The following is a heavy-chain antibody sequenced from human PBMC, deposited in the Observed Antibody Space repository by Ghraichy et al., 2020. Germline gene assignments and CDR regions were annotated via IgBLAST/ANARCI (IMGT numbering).Heavy chain of an antibody. CDR3: ARGKVTIFGVVSYYYYYYMDV. V-gene: IGHV4-34*01. CDR2: INHSGST. Sequence: SETLSLTCAVYGGSFSGYYWSWIRQPPGKGLEWIGEINHSGSTNYNPSLKSRVTISVDTSKNQFSLKLSSVTAADTAVYYCARGKVTIFGVVSYYYYYYMDVWGKGTTVTVSS. J-gene: IGHJ6*03. D-gene: IGHD3-3*01. CDR1: GGSFSGYY.